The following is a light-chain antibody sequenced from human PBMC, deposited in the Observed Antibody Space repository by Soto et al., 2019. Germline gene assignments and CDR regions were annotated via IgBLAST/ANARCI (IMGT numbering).Light chain of an antibody. CDR2: GAS. CDR3: QQYCSSPRT. CDR1: ESVASNN. V-gene: IGKV3-20*01. J-gene: IGKJ1*01. Sequence: EIVLTQSPGTLSLSPGERATLSCRASESVASNNLAWYHQKPGQSPRLLIYGASSRARGIPDRFTGSGSGTDFILTISRLEPEDVAVDYCQQYCSSPRTFGQGTKVDIK.